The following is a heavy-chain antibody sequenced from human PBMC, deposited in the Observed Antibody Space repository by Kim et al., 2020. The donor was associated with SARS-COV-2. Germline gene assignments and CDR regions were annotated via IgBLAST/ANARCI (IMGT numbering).Heavy chain of an antibody. CDR2: ISYDGSNK. J-gene: IGHJ6*02. CDR3: AKDSAYYDFWSGYLKEKDYSYSYGMDF. V-gene: IGHV3-30*18. D-gene: IGHD3-3*01. Sequence: GGSLRLSCAASGFTFSSYGMHWVRQAPGKGLEWVAVISYDGSNKYYADSVKGRFTISRDNSKNTLYLQMNSLRAEDTDVYYCAKDSAYYDFWSGYLKEKDYSYSYGMDFWGQGTTVTVSS. CDR1: GFTFSSYG.